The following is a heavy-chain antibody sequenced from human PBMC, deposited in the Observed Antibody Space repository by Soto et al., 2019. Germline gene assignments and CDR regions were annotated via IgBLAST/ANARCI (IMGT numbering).Heavy chain of an antibody. Sequence: GASVKVSCKASGYTFTSYGISWVRQAPGQRLEWMGWISADNGNTNYSQKFQGRVTITRDTSASTAYVELSSLRSEDTAVYYCARVFGGYDFWSGSFDYWGQGTLVTVSS. CDR1: GYTFTSYG. CDR3: ARVFGGYDFWSGSFDY. CDR2: ISADNGNT. D-gene: IGHD3-3*01. V-gene: IGHV1-18*01. J-gene: IGHJ4*02.